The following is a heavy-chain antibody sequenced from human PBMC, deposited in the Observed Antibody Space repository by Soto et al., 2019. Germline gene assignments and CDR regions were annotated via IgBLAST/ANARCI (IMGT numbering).Heavy chain of an antibody. J-gene: IGHJ5*02. CDR2: ISAYNGNT. V-gene: IGHV1-18*01. CDR3: ARDPGIVVVPVCWFDP. Sequence: ASVKVSCKASGYTFTSYGISWVRQAPGQGLEWMGWISAYNGNTNYAQKLQGRVTMTTDTSTSTAYMELRSLRSDDTAVYYCARDPGIVVVPVCWFDPWRQGTLVTVSS. D-gene: IGHD2-2*01. CDR1: GYTFTSYG.